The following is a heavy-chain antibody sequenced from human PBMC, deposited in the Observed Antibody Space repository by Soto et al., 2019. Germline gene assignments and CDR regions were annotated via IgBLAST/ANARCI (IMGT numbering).Heavy chain of an antibody. J-gene: IGHJ4*02. CDR3: AKAHDYGDWVFDY. CDR2: ISYDGSNK. CDR1: GFTFSSYG. Sequence: PGGSLRLSCAASGFTFSSYGMHGVRQAPGKGLEWVAVISYDGSNKYYADSVKGRFTISRDNSKNTLYLQMNSLRAEDTAVYYCAKAHDYGDWVFDYRGQGTLVPVSP. V-gene: IGHV3-30*18. D-gene: IGHD4-17*01.